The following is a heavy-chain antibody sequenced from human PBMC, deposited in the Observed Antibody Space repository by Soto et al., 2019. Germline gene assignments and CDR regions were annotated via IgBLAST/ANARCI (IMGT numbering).Heavy chain of an antibody. CDR2: ISSTGSST. D-gene: IGHD3-10*01. CDR3: TRNGGGMAV. V-gene: IGHV3-48*03. J-gene: IGHJ6*02. CDR1: GYNGNRYG. Sequence: PGGSLRLSCAAAGYNGNRYGIICVRQAPGKGLEWVSYISSTGSSTSFAESVKGRFTVSRDNAKSSLYLQMDSLRAEDTAVYYCTRNGGGMAVWGQGTTVTVSS.